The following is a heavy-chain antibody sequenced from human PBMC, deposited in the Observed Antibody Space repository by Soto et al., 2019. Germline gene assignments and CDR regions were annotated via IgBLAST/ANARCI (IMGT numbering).Heavy chain of an antibody. D-gene: IGHD6-19*01. CDR3: VRLKVIAVPGIGSNTFDI. J-gene: IGHJ3*02. CDR1: GYSFTNYW. V-gene: IGHV5-51*01. Sequence: PGESLKISCKSSGYSFTNYWIGWVRQMPGKGLEWMGIIYPGDPQTRYSPSFQGQVTISADKSISTAYVQLSSLKASDTAMYYCVRLKVIAVPGIGSNTFDIWGQGAMVTVSS. CDR2: IYPGDPQT.